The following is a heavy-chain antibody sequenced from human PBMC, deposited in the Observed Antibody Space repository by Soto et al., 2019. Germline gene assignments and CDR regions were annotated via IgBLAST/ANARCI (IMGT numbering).Heavy chain of an antibody. CDR1: GFTFSTYG. J-gene: IGHJ4*02. Sequence: QVQLVESGGGVVQPGRSLRLSCAASGFTFSTYGMHWVRQAPGKGLEWVAVISYDGSNKHYADSVKGRFTISRDNSKNTLYLQMNSLRAEDTAVYYCAKDRRSRSPFYYLDYWGQGTLVTVSS. CDR3: AKDRRSRSPFYYLDY. CDR2: ISYDGSNK. V-gene: IGHV3-30*18. D-gene: IGHD6-13*01.